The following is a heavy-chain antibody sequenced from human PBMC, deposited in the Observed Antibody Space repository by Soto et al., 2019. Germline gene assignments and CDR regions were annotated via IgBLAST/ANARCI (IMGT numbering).Heavy chain of an antibody. V-gene: IGHV4-30-2*01. Sequence: QLQLQESGSGLVKPSQTLSLTCAVSGGSISSGGYSWSWIRQPPGKGLEWIGYIYHGVSTYYNPSLKSRVTISVDRSKNQCSLKLSSVTAADTAVYYCARAEGGIFDYWGQGTLVTVSS. CDR3: ARAEGGIFDY. J-gene: IGHJ4*02. CDR1: GGSISSGGYS. CDR2: IYHGVST.